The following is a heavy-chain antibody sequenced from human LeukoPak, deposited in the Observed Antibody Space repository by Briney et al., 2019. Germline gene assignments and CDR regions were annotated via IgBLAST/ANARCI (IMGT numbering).Heavy chain of an antibody. D-gene: IGHD6-25*01. J-gene: IGHJ5*02. CDR2: IYTSGST. Sequence: KPSQTLSLTCTVSGGSISSGSYYWSWIRQPAGKGLEWIGRIYTSGSTNYNPSLKSRVTISVDTSKNQFSLKLSSVTAADTAVYYCARGASGTPNWFDPWGQGTLITVSS. CDR1: GGSISSGSYY. CDR3: ARGASGTPNWFDP. V-gene: IGHV4-61*02.